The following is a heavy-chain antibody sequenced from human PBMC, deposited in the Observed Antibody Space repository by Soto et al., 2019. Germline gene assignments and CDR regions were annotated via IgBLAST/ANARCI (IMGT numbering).Heavy chain of an antibody. CDR1: GGTFSSYA. J-gene: IGHJ6*02. CDR2: IIPIFGTA. CDR3: ARDNVSSPFIKYYYYGMDG. Sequence: GASVKVSCKASGGTFSSYAISWVRQAPGQGLDWMGGIIPIFGTANYAQKFQGRVTITADESTSTAYMELSSLRSEDTAVYYCARDNVSSPFIKYYYYGMDGWGQGTTVTVSS. V-gene: IGHV1-69*13. D-gene: IGHD6-13*01.